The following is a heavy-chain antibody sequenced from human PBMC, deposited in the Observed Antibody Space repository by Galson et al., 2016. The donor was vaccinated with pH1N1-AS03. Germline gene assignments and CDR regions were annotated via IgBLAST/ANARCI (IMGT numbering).Heavy chain of an antibody. Sequence: ETLSLTCTVSLGSISGYYWSWIRQPAGKRLEWIGRMYSRGDTRYSPSLDSRITMSVDTSKNQFFLSLQSVTAADTAVYYCARLGLRDNNGYYGSGYNYYDKWGQGILVTVSS. CDR3: ARLGLRDNNGYYGSGYNYYDK. J-gene: IGHJ4*02. V-gene: IGHV4-4*07. D-gene: IGHD3-10*01. CDR2: MYSRGDT. CDR1: LGSISGYY.